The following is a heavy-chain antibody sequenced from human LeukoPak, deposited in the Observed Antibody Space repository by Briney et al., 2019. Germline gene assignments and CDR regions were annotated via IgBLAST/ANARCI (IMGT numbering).Heavy chain of an antibody. D-gene: IGHD6-13*01. CDR1: GFNFSSHS. V-gene: IGHV3-21*01. J-gene: IGHJ6*02. CDR2: ISSSSSYI. CDR3: ARGRAGYSSSSGSTLKYYYYYGMDV. Sequence: GGSLRLSCAASGFNFSSHSMNWVRQAPGKGPEWVSSISSSSSYIYYADSVKGRFTISRDNAKNSLYLQMNSLRAEDTAVYYCARGRAGYSSSSGSTLKYYYYYGMDVWGQGTTVTVSS.